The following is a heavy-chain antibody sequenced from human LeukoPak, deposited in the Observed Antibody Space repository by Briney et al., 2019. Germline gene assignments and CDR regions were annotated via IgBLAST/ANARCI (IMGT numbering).Heavy chain of an antibody. Sequence: SETLSLTCTVSGGSISSYYWSWIRQPAGKGLEWIGRIYTSGSTNYNPSLKSRVTISVDTSKNQFSLKLSSVTAADTAVYYCARDRMVRGRMYYFDYWGQGTLVTVSS. CDR1: GGSISSYY. D-gene: IGHD3-10*01. CDR2: IYTSGST. CDR3: ARDRMVRGRMYYFDY. J-gene: IGHJ4*02. V-gene: IGHV4-4*07.